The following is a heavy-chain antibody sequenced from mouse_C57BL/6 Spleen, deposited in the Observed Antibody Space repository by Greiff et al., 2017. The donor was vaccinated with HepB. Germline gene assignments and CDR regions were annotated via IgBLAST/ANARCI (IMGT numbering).Heavy chain of an antibody. D-gene: IGHD3-2*02. V-gene: IGHV2-2*01. CDR3: ARMADSSGYEDAMDY. J-gene: IGHJ4*01. CDR1: GFSLTSYG. CDR2: IWSGGST. Sequence: VQLQQSGPGLVQPSQSLSITCTVSGFSLTSYGVHWVRQSPGKGLEWLGVIWSGGSTDYNAAFISRLSISKDNSKSQVFFKMNSLQADDTAIYYCARMADSSGYEDAMDYWGQGTSVTVSS.